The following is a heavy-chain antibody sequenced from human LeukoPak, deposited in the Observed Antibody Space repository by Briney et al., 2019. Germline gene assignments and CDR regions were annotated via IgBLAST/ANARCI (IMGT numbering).Heavy chain of an antibody. Sequence: PGGSLRLSCAASGFTFSSYDMHWVRQATGKGLEWVSAIGTAGDTYYPGSVKGRFTISRENAKNSLYLQMNSLRAEDTAVYYCAREVGARLTDYWGQGTLVTVSS. J-gene: IGHJ4*02. CDR1: GFTFSSYD. V-gene: IGHV3-13*01. CDR3: AREVGARLTDY. CDR2: IGTAGDT. D-gene: IGHD1-26*01.